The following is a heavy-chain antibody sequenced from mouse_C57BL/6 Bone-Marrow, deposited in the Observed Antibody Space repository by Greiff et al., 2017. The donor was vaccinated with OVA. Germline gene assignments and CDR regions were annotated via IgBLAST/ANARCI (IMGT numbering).Heavy chain of an antibody. J-gene: IGHJ3*01. Sequence: QVQLQQPGAELVKPGASVKLSCKASGYTFTSYWMHWVKQRPGQGLEWIGMIHPNSGSTNYNEKFKSKATLTVDKSSSTAYMQLSSLTSEDSAVYYCARVDDYDPWFAYWGQGTLVTVSA. V-gene: IGHV1-64*01. D-gene: IGHD2-4*01. CDR2: IHPNSGST. CDR3: ARVDDYDPWFAY. CDR1: GYTFTSYW.